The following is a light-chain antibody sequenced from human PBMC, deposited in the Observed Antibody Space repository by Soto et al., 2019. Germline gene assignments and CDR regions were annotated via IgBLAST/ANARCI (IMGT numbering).Light chain of an antibody. J-gene: IGKJ1*01. CDR2: GAS. Sequence: EIVMTQSPATLSVSPGERATLSCRASQSVSSNLAWYQQKPGQAPRLLIYGASTRATGIPARFXGSGXGTXXXXXXXXXXSEDFAVYYCQQYNNWPPTWTFGQGTKVEIK. CDR3: QQYNNWPPTWT. V-gene: IGKV3-15*01. CDR1: QSVSSN.